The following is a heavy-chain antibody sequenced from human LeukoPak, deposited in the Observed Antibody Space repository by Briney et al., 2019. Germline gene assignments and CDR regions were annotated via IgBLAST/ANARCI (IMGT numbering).Heavy chain of an antibody. CDR2: ISGSGGST. V-gene: IGHV3-23*01. CDR1: GFTFSSYA. D-gene: IGHD2-2*01. CDR3: AKRSVVVPAAMGPAFDY. Sequence: GGSPRLSCAASGFTFSSYAMSWVRQAPGKGLEWVSAISGSGGSTYYADSVKGRFTISRDNSKNTLYLQMNSLRAEDTAVYYCAKRSVVVPAAMGPAFDYWGQGTLVTVSS. J-gene: IGHJ4*02.